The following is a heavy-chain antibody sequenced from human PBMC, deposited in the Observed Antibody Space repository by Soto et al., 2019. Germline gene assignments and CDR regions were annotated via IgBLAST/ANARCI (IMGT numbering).Heavy chain of an antibody. CDR2: IYYSGST. D-gene: IGHD4-4*01. V-gene: IGHV4-59*08. CDR3: ARHFVRPTVTPSPPLYYYYYYMDV. J-gene: IGHJ6*03. Sequence: SETLSLTCTVSGGSISSYYWSWIRQPPGKGLEWIGYIYYSGSTNYNPSLKSRVTISVDTSKNQFSLKLSSVTAADTAVYYCARHFVRPTVTPSPPLYYYYYYMDVWGKGTTVTVSS. CDR1: GGSISSYY.